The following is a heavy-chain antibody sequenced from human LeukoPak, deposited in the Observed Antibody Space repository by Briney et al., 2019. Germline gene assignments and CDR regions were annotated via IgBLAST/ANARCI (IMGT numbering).Heavy chain of an antibody. Sequence: TGGSLRLSCAASGFTFSSNEMNWVRQAPGKGLEWVSYISSSGSTIYYADSVKGRFTTSRDNAKNSLYLQMNSLRAEDTAVYYCARSYYDSSGYYNWFDPWGQGTLVTVSS. CDR2: ISSSGSTI. V-gene: IGHV3-48*03. D-gene: IGHD3-22*01. CDR3: ARSYYDSSGYYNWFDP. J-gene: IGHJ5*02. CDR1: GFTFSSNE.